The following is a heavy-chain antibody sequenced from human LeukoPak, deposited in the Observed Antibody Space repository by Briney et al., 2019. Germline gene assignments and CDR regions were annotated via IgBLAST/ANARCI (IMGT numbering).Heavy chain of an antibody. CDR3: ARHVGYHDSSGSYYFDY. V-gene: IGHV4-39*01. J-gene: IGHJ4*02. CDR1: GGSISSSSYY. Sequence: PSETLSLTCTVSGGSISSSSYYWGWIRQPPGKGLEWIGSIYYSGSTYYNPSLKSRVTISVDTSKNQFSLKLSSVTAADTAVYYCARHVGYHDSSGSYYFDYWGQGTLVTVSS. CDR2: IYYSGST. D-gene: IGHD3-22*01.